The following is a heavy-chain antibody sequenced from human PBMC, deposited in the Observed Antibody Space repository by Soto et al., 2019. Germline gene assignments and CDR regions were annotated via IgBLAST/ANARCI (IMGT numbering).Heavy chain of an antibody. CDR2: ISSSSSYI. V-gene: IGHV3-21*01. Sequence: GGSLRLSCAASGFTFSSYSMNWVRQAPGKGLEWVSSISSSSSYIYYAESVKGRFTISRDNAKNSLYLQMNSLRAEDTAVYYCAKSDWPADYWDQGTLVAVSS. D-gene: IGHD3-9*01. CDR3: AKSDWPADY. CDR1: GFTFSSYS. J-gene: IGHJ4*01.